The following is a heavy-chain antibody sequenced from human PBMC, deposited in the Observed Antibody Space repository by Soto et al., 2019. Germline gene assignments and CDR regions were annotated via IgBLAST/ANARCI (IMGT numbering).Heavy chain of an antibody. Sequence: EVQLVESGGGLVQPGGSLRLSCAASGFTFSSYWMTWVRQAPGKGLEWVANIKQDGSEKYYVDSVKGRFTISRDNAKNSLYLQMNSLRADDTAVYSCGGGTYTIEYWGQGTLVTVST. CDR1: GFTFSSYW. CDR2: IKQDGSEK. V-gene: IGHV3-7*02. CDR3: GGGTYTIEY. J-gene: IGHJ4*02. D-gene: IGHD1-26*01.